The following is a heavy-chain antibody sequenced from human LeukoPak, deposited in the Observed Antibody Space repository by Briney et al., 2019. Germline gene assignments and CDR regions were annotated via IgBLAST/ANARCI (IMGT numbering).Heavy chain of an antibody. Sequence: PSETLSLTCTVSGGSISNYYWSWIRQPAGKGLEWIGHIYTRGSTNYNPSLKSRVTMSVDTSKNQFSLNLSSVTAADTAVYYCARGGVDWTFDYWGQGTLATVSS. J-gene: IGHJ4*02. CDR2: IYTRGST. D-gene: IGHD3-9*01. CDR3: ARGGVDWTFDY. V-gene: IGHV4-4*07. CDR1: GGSISNYY.